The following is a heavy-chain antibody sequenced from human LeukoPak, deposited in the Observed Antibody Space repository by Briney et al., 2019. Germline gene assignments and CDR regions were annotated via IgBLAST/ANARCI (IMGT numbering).Heavy chain of an antibody. J-gene: IGHJ6*02. D-gene: IGHD2-15*01. CDR1: GGSISSHY. CDR2: TYRGGST. Sequence: SETLSLTCNVSGGSISSHYWSWIRQPAGKGLEWIGRTYRGGSTNYNPTLKSRVTMSRDTSKNQISLKLTPVTAADTAVYYCARDLTSGFHYCMDVWGQGTTVAV. V-gene: IGHV4-4*07. CDR3: ARDLTSGFHYCMDV.